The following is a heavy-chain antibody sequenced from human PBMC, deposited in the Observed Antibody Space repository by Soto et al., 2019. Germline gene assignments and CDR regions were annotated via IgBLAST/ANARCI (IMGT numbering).Heavy chain of an antibody. CDR3: ARDQSGIGYYVDWFDP. V-gene: IGHV1-3*01. Sequence: QGHLVQSGAEVKKPGASVKVSCKASGYIFNSHAMHWVRQAPGQRLEWMGWINAGNGNTYYSQNFKDRVTFTRDTIATTVFMEPTSLTSEDTAVYYCARDQSGIGYYVDWFDPWGQGTLVTVSS. CDR2: INAGNGNT. J-gene: IGHJ5*02. CDR1: GYIFNSHA. D-gene: IGHD3-10*02.